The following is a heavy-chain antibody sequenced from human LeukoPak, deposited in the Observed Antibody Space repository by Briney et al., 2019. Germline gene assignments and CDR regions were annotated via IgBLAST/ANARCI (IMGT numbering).Heavy chain of an antibody. CDR3: ARHSPDWNYGEYFDY. CDR2: IYTSGST. V-gene: IGHV4-4*09. Sequence: PSETLSLTCSVSGDSISNKYWSWIRQPPGQGLEWIAYIYTSGSTNYNPSLKSRVIISRDTSMNQFSLKMNSVTAADTAVYFCARHSPDWNYGEYFDYWGQGILVTVSS. CDR1: GDSISNKY. D-gene: IGHD1-7*01. J-gene: IGHJ4*02.